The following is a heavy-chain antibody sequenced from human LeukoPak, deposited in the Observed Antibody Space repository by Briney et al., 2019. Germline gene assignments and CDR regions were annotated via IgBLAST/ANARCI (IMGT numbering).Heavy chain of an antibody. CDR3: ARQRGSGSWFYYFDY. J-gene: IGHJ4*02. V-gene: IGHV4-38-2*01. Sequence: SETLSLTCAVSGYSISSGYYWGWIRQPPGKGLEWIGSIYHSGSTYYNPSLKSRVTISVDTSKNQFSLKLSSVTAADTAVYYCARQRGSGSWFYYFDYWGQGTLVTVSS. D-gene: IGHD6-13*01. CDR1: GYSISSGYY. CDR2: IYHSGST.